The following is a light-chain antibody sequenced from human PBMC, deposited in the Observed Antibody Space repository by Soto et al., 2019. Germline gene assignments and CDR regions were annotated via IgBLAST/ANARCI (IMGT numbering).Light chain of an antibody. CDR2: GAS. V-gene: IGKV3-20*01. CDR3: QQYGSSPYT. Sequence: EIVLTQSPGTLYLSPGERATLSCRASQSVSSGYLAWYQQKPGQAPRLLLFGASNRTTGIPDRFSGSGSGTDFTLTISRLEPEDFAVYSCQQYGSSPYTFGQGTKLE. J-gene: IGKJ2*01. CDR1: QSVSSGY.